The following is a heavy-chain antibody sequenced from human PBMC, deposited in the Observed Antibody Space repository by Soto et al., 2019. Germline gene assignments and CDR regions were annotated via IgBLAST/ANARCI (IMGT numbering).Heavy chain of an antibody. J-gene: IGHJ4*02. CDR1: GGSISSGGYY. D-gene: IGHD6-25*01. V-gene: IGHV4-31*03. CDR2: IYYNGNT. CDR3: ARSPPSGIVAAGTDY. Sequence: PSETLSLTCTVSGGSISSGGYYWSWIRQHPGKGLEWLGYIYYNGNTYYNPSLKRRVTISVDTSKNQFSLKLSSVTAADTAVYYCARSPPSGIVAAGTDYWGQGTLVTVSS.